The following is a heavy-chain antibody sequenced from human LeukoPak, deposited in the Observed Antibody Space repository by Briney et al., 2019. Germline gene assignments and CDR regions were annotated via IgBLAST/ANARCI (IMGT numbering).Heavy chain of an antibody. J-gene: IGHJ3*02. CDR2: IIPFLGTT. CDR1: GGVFTTYA. CDR3: ARVTLYCSGGSCYWEGHDAFDI. Sequence: GASVKVSCKASGGVFTTYAISWVRQAPGQGLEWMGSIIPFLGTTNYAQKFQGRVTITADEPTRTAYMELTYVRSDDTAVYYCARVTLYCSGGSCYWEGHDAFDIWGQGTMVTVSS. V-gene: IGHV1-69*11. D-gene: IGHD2-15*01.